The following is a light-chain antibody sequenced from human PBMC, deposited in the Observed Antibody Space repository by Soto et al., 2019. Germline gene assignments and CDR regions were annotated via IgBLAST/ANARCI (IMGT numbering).Light chain of an antibody. CDR1: QTVSSDY. CDR2: ATS. V-gene: IGKV3-20*01. CDR3: HQFGYSPRT. J-gene: IGKJ1*01. Sequence: MGLTQSPGTLSLSPGETATLSCRASQTVSSDYLAWFQQRPGQAPRLLIFATSRRATDIPDRFSEIGSGTDFTLAIRRLEPEDFAVYYCHQFGYSPRTFGQGTKVDIK.